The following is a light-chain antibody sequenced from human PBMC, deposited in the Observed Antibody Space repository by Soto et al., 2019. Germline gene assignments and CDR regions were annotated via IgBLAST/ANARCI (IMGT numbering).Light chain of an antibody. CDR1: QSVSNNY. CDR2: GAS. Sequence: EIVFTQSPGTLSLSPGERATLSCRASQSVSNNYLAWYQQKLGQAPRLLIYGASNRETGIPDRFSGSGAGTEFTLTISRLEPEDFAVDYCQQRSNWTLTFGGGTKVDIK. CDR3: QQRSNWTLT. V-gene: IGKV3D-20*02. J-gene: IGKJ4*01.